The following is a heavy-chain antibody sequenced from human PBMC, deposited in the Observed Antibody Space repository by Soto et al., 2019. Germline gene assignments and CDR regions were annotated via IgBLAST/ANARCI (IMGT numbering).Heavy chain of an antibody. CDR3: ATAEVDY. Sequence: VGSLRLSCAASGFTFGDYWMHWVRQPPGKGPEWVSRMTGDGRTTQYADSVKGRFTASRDNAKSTLYLQMNSLRAEDTAVYYCATAEVDYWGPGTLVTVSS. V-gene: IGHV3-74*03. CDR1: GFTFGDYW. J-gene: IGHJ4*02. CDR2: MTGDGRTT.